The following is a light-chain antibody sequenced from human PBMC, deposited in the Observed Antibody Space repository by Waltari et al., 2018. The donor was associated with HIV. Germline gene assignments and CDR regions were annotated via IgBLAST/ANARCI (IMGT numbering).Light chain of an antibody. CDR2: KDT. CDR3: QSADTRGSYLV. J-gene: IGLJ3*02. Sequence: SYELTQPPSVSVSPGQTARITCSGDALAKQYAYWYQQKQGQAPVVVIYKDTKRPSGIPERFSGSTSGTTVTLTISRLQAEDEGDYYCQSADTRGSYLVFGGGTKVTVL. CDR1: ALAKQY. V-gene: IGLV3-25*03.